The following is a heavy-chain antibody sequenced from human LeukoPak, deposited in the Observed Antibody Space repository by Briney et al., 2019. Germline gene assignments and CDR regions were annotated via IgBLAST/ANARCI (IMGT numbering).Heavy chain of an antibody. D-gene: IGHD2-2*01. Sequence: PSETLSLTCTVSGGSISSSSYYWGWIRQPPGKGLEWIGSIYYSGSTYYNPSLKSRVTISVDTSKNQFSLKLSSVTAADTAVYYCATQGDQLLYYFDYGGQETLVTVSS. CDR1: GGSISSSSYY. J-gene: IGHJ4*02. CDR2: IYYSGST. CDR3: ATQGDQLLYYFDY. V-gene: IGHV4-39*01.